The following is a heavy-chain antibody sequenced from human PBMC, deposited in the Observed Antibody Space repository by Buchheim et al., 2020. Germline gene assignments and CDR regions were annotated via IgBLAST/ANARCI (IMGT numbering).Heavy chain of an antibody. D-gene: IGHD3-22*01. V-gene: IGHV3-21*01. CDR2: ITGTVDYI. CDR1: GFKFSADS. Sequence: EMHVVESGGGLVKPGGSLRLSCAASGFKFSADSMNWVRQAPGKGLEWVSSITGTVDYIYYSDSVKGRFTISRDNAKNSLFLQMNSLRAEDTAVYYCARDLSYYDGRDYYVWGQGIL. CDR3: ARDLSYYDGRDYYV. J-gene: IGHJ4*02.